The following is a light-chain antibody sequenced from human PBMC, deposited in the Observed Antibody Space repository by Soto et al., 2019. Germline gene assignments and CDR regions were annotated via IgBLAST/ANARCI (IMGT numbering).Light chain of an antibody. J-gene: IGKJ5*01. CDR2: AAS. V-gene: IGKV1-9*01. CDR3: QQLTSYPIT. Sequence: IQLTQSPSSLSASVGDRVTISCRASQAITTYLAWYQQKPGKAPQLLIFAASTLHSGVPSRFSGSGSGTDFTLTISSLQPEDFATYYCQQLTSYPITFGQGTRLEI. CDR1: QAITTY.